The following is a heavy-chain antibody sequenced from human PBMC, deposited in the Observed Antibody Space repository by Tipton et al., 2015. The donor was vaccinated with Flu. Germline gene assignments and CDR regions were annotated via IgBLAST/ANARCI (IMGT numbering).Heavy chain of an antibody. J-gene: IGHJ4*02. CDR2: IRSKAYGGTT. CDR1: GFTFGDYA. D-gene: IGHD4-23*01. CDR3: TRVGATVVYYFDY. V-gene: IGHV3-49*04. Sequence: SLRLSCTASGFTFGDYAMSWVRQAPGKGLEWVGFIRSKAYGGTTEYAASVKGRFTISRDDSKSIAYLQMNSLKTEDTAVYYCTRVGATVVYYFDYWGQGTLVTVSS.